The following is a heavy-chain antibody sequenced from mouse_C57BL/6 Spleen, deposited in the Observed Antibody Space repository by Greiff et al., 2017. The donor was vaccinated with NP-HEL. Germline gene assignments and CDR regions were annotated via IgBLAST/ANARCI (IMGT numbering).Heavy chain of an antibody. CDR3: ASISNYYGSSSFDY. V-gene: IGHV1-12*01. Sequence: QVQLQQSGAELVRPGASVKMSCKASGYTFTSYNMHWVKQTPRQGLEWIGAIYPGNGGTSYNQKFKGKATLTVDKSSSTAYMQLSSLTSEDSAVYFCASISNYYGSSSFDYWGQGTTLTVSS. CDR2: IYPGNGGT. J-gene: IGHJ2*01. CDR1: GYTFTSYN. D-gene: IGHD1-1*01.